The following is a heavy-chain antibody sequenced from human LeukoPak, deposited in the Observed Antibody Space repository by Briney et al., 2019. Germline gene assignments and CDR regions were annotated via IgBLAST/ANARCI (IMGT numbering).Heavy chain of an antibody. J-gene: IGHJ3*02. CDR2: INPNSGGT. D-gene: IGHD2-2*02. V-gene: IGHV1-2*02. CDR1: GYTFTGYY. CDR3: ARVVCSSTSCYKDGFDI. Sequence: ASVKVSCXASGYTFTGYYMHWVRQAPGQGLEWMGWINPNSGGTNYAQTFQGRVTMTRDTSISTAYMELSRLRSDDTAVYYCARVVCSSTSCYKDGFDIWGRGTMVTVSS.